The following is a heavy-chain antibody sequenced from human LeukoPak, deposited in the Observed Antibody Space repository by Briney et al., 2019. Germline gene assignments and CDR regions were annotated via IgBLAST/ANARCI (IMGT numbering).Heavy chain of an antibody. Sequence: KPSATLSLTCTVSGGSISSYYWSWIRQPPGKGLGWIGYIYYSGSTNYNPSLKSRVTISVDTSKNQFSLKLSSVTAADTAVYYCSRGNTEKATKHWYFDLWGRGTLVTVSS. J-gene: IGHJ2*01. CDR3: SRGNTEKATKHWYFDL. CDR1: GGSISSYY. D-gene: IGHD5-24*01. V-gene: IGHV4-59*01. CDR2: IYYSGST.